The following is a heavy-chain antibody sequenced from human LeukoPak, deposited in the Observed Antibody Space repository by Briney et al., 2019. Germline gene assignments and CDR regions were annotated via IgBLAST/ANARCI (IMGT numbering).Heavy chain of an antibody. V-gene: IGHV1-69*05. D-gene: IGHD3-22*01. CDR2: IIPIFGTA. CDR3: AAVDYYYDSSGYYSPLDY. CDR1: GGTFNTYA. J-gene: IGHJ4*02. Sequence: SVKVSCKASGGTFNTYAISWVRQAPGQGLEWMGRIIPIFGTANYAQKFQGRVTITRDMSTSTAYMELSSLRSEDTAVYYCAAVDYYYDSSGYYSPLDYWGQGTLVTVSS.